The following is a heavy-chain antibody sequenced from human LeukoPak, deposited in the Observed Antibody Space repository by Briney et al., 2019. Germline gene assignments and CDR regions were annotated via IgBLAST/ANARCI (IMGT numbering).Heavy chain of an antibody. D-gene: IGHD5-24*01. CDR2: IGGRGDRT. CDR3: AKDMRMATFEH. Sequence: GGSLRLSCAASGFTFSNYGMNWVRQSPGKGLEWVSGIGGRGDRTYYEDAVKGRFSISRNNSKNTLYLQINNLRVEDTAVYYCAKDMRMATFEHWGRGTQVTVSS. CDR1: GFTFSNYG. J-gene: IGHJ4*02. V-gene: IGHV3-23*01.